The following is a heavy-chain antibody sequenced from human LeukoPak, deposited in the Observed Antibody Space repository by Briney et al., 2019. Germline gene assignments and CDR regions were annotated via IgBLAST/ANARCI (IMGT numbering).Heavy chain of an antibody. D-gene: IGHD1-26*01. CDR2: IYHSGST. V-gene: IGHV4-38-2*02. J-gene: IGHJ3*02. CDR1: GYSISSGYY. CDR3: ARSGSYHSAVDAFDI. Sequence: SETLSLTCTVSGYSISSGYYWGWIRQPPGKGLEWIGSIYHSGSTYYNPSLKSRVTISVDTSKNQFSLKLSSVTAADTAVYYCARSGSYHSAVDAFDIWGQGTMVTVSS.